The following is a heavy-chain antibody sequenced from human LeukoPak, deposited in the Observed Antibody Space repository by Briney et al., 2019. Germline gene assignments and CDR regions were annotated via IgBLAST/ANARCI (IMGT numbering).Heavy chain of an antibody. V-gene: IGHV3-48*02. J-gene: IGHJ4*02. CDR1: GFTFSTYS. CDR2: ISYSSSTI. Sequence: PGGSLRLSCAASGFTFSTYSMNWVRQAPGKGLEWVSYISYSSSTIYYADSVKGRFTISRDNAKNSLYLQMNSLRDEDTAVYYCARDPDYGGKSNYPGWGQGTRVTVSS. CDR3: ARDPDYGGKSNYPG. D-gene: IGHD4-23*01.